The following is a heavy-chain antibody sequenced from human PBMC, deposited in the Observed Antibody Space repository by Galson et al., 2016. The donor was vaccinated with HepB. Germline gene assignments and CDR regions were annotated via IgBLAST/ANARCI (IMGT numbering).Heavy chain of an antibody. V-gene: IGHV3-49*03. CDR3: SKELRYFDWMLLTTYAH. Sequence: SLRLSCAASGFTFANYAMSWFRQAPGKGLDWVGFIRSKAYGGTTEYAASVKGRFSISRDDSKSIAYLQMNSLKTEDTAVYYCSKELRYFDWMLLTTYAHWGPGTLVTVSS. J-gene: IGHJ4*02. D-gene: IGHD3-9*01. CDR2: IRSKAYGGTT. CDR1: GFTFANYA.